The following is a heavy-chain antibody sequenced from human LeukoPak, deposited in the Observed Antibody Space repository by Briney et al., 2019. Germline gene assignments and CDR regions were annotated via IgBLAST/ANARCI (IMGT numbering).Heavy chain of an antibody. CDR1: GGSISSSGYY. CDR2: VYYTGST. D-gene: IGHD3-10*01. CDR3: ARHRGRYYDSGSYYYFDY. J-gene: IGHJ4*02. V-gene: IGHV4-39*02. Sequence: SETLSLTCTVSGGSISSSGYYWGWIRQPPGKGLEWVGSVYYTGSTFYNPSLKSRVTTSVDTSKNHFSLNPSSVTAADTAVYYCARHRGRYYDSGSYYYFDYWGQGTLVTVSS.